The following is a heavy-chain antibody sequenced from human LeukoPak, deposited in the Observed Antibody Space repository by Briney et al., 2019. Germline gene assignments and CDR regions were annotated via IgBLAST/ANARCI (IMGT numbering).Heavy chain of an antibody. D-gene: IGHD5-24*01. CDR1: GYTFSNYN. V-gene: IGHV1-46*01. J-gene: IGHJ3*02. Sequence: ASVKVSCKASGYTFSNYNILWVRQAPGQGLEWMGIVNPSGDSTNYAQNFQGRVTMTGDTSTSTVYMELSSLRSEDTAVYYCARVRDGYNDAYDIWGQGTMVTVPS. CDR3: ARVRDGYNDAYDI. CDR2: VNPSGDST.